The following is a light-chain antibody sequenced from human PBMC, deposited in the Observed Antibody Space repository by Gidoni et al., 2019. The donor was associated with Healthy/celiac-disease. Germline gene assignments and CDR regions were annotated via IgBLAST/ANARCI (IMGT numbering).Light chain of an antibody. J-gene: IGKJ2*01. CDR3: MQALQTPYT. V-gene: IGKV2-28*01. Sequence: PITPAVPASSACRSSQNLLHSHGYNNFDLYLQKPGQSPQLLIYLGSYRASGVPDRFSGSGSGTDFTLKISRVEAEDVGVYYCMQALQTPYTFGQGTKLEIK. CDR1: QNLLHSHGYNN. CDR2: LGS.